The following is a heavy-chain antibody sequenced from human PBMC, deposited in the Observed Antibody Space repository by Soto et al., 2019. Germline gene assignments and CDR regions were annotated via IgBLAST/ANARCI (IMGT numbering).Heavy chain of an antibody. CDR2: ISSSGSTI. D-gene: IGHD3-3*01. V-gene: IGHV3-48*03. CDR1: GFTFSSYE. Sequence: GGSLRLSCAASGFTFSSYEMNWVRQAPGKGLEWVSYISSSGSTIYYADSVKGRFTISRDNAKNSLYLQMNSLRAEDTAVYYCARVWGYDFWSGYPNNYYGMDVWGQGTTVTVS. J-gene: IGHJ6*02. CDR3: ARVWGYDFWSGYPNNYYGMDV.